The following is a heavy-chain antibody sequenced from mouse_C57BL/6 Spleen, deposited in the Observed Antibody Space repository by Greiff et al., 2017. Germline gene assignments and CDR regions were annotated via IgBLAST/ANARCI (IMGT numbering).Heavy chain of an antibody. V-gene: IGHV1-80*01. CDR1: GYAFSSYW. CDR3: ARDYGSTMDY. D-gene: IGHD1-1*01. J-gene: IGHJ4*01. Sequence: QVHVKQSGAELVKPGASVKISCKASGYAFSSYWMNWVKQRPGKGLEWIGQIYPGDGDTNYNGKFKGKATLTADKSSSTAYMPLSSLTSEDSAVYFCARDYGSTMDYWGQGTSVTVSS. CDR2: IYPGDGDT.